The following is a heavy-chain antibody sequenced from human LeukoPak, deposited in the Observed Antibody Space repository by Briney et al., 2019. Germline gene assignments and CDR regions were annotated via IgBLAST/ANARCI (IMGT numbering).Heavy chain of an antibody. Sequence: GASVKVSCKASGYTFTGYYMHWVRQAPGKGLEWMGWINPNSGGTNYAQKFQGRVTMTRDTSISTAYMELSRLRSDDTAVYYCAREAGYYYYGMDVWGQRTTVTVSS. CDR1: GYTFTGYY. CDR2: INPNSGGT. J-gene: IGHJ6*02. CDR3: AREAGYYYYGMDV. V-gene: IGHV1-2*02.